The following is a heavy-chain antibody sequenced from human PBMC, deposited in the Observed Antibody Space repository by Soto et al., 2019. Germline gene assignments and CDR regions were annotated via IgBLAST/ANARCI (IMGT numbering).Heavy chain of an antibody. CDR2: INHSGST. J-gene: IGHJ6*02. CDR1: GGSFSGYY. Sequence: PSETLSLTCAVFGGSFSGYYWSWIRQPPGKGLEWIGEINHSGSTNYNPSLKSRVTISVDTSKNQFSLKLSSVTAADTAVYYCARVGYYGSGSMDVWGQGTTVTVSS. V-gene: IGHV4-34*01. CDR3: ARVGYYGSGSMDV. D-gene: IGHD3-10*01.